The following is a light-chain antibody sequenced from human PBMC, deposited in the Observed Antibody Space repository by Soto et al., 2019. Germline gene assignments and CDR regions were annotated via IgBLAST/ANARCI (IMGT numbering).Light chain of an antibody. Sequence: EIVMTQSPATLSVSPGERATLSCRASQSVSSNLAWYQQKPGQAPRLLIYGASTRATGIPARFSGSGSGTEFTLTISSLQSEDFAVYYCQQYNYWPPANTFGQGTKLES. CDR2: GAS. V-gene: IGKV3-15*01. J-gene: IGKJ2*01. CDR1: QSVSSN. CDR3: QQYNYWPPANT.